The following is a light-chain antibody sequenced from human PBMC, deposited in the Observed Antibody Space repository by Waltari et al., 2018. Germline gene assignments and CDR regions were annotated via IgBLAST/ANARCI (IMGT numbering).Light chain of an antibody. Sequence: DIQMTQSPSSLSASVGDRVTITCRASQSINKYLNWYQPKPGKAPKLLIYLASSLQGAVPSRFSGSGSGTDFTLTISDLQPEDFATYYCQHSHTFGQGTKLEI. V-gene: IGKV1-39*01. CDR2: LAS. CDR3: QHSHT. CDR1: QSINKY. J-gene: IGKJ2*01.